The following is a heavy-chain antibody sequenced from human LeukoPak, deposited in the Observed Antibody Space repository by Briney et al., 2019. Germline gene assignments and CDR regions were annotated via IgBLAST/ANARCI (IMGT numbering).Heavy chain of an antibody. CDR1: GFTFSSYA. CDR3: AKDRNDYGDYNDY. CDR2: ISGSGGST. V-gene: IGHV3-23*01. Sequence: GGSLRLSCAAFGFTFSSYAMSWVRQAPGKGLEWVSAISGSGGSTYYADSVKGRFTISRDNSKNTLYLQMNSLRAEDTAVYYCAKDRNDYGDYNDYWGQGTLVTVSS. D-gene: IGHD4-17*01. J-gene: IGHJ4*02.